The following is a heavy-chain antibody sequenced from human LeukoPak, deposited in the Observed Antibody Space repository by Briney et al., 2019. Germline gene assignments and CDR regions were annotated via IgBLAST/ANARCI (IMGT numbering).Heavy chain of an antibody. J-gene: IGHJ4*02. CDR3: ARDGNGPADY. Sequence: ASVKVSCKASGYTFTSYGISWVRQAPGQGLEWMGWISGNNGNTNYAQKFQGRVTMTTDASTSTVYMELRSLRSDDTAVYYCARDGNGPADYWGQGTLVTVSS. V-gene: IGHV1-18*01. CDR2: ISGNNGNT. D-gene: IGHD2-8*01. CDR1: GYTFTSYG.